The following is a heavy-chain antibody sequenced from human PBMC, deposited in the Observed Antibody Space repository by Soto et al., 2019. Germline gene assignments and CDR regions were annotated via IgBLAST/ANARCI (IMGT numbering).Heavy chain of an antibody. V-gene: IGHV3-21*01. CDR2: ISSSSSYI. CDR1: GFTFSSYS. D-gene: IGHD6-6*01. Sequence: GGSLRLSCAASGFTFSSYSMNWVRQAPGKGLEWVSSISSSSSYIYYADSVKGRFTISRDNAKNSLYLQMNSLRAEVTAVYYCARRIPQLVVSYGMDVWGQGTTVTVSS. CDR3: ARRIPQLVVSYGMDV. J-gene: IGHJ6*02.